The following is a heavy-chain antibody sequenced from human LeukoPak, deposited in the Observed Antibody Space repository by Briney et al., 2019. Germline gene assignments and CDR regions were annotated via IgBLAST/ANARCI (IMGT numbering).Heavy chain of an antibody. D-gene: IGHD2-2*01. CDR1: GYTFTSYD. Sequence: ASVKVSFKASGYTFTSYDINWVRQATGQGLEWMGWMNPNSGDTGYAQKFQGRVTITRNTSITTAYMELSSLRSEDTAVYFCARGRGRYCSTSSCYSGNWFDPWGQGTLVTVSS. CDR2: MNPNSGDT. CDR3: ARGRGRYCSTSSCYSGNWFDP. V-gene: IGHV1-8*01. J-gene: IGHJ5*02.